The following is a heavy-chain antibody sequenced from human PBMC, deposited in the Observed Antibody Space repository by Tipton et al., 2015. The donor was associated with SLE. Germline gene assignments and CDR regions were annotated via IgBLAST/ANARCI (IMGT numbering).Heavy chain of an antibody. V-gene: IGHV4-59*11. Sequence: TLSLTCTVSGASISSHYWNWIRQPPGKGLEWIGNIYNNGNINYSPSLKSRVTISVDTSRNQFFLKLSSVTAADTALYYCARAKRSSTTWGYWFDPWGQGTLATVSS. CDR2: IYNNGNI. CDR3: ARAKRSSTTWGYWFDP. CDR1: GASISSHY. J-gene: IGHJ5*02. D-gene: IGHD2-2*01.